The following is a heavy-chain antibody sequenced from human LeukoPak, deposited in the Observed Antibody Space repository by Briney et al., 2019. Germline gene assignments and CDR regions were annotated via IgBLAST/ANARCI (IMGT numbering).Heavy chain of an antibody. CDR3: ATDRDNSDWQKRFDY. D-gene: IGHD2-21*02. CDR1: GFTFSSYS. CDR2: ISSSSSYI. J-gene: IGHJ4*02. V-gene: IGHV3-21*01. Sequence: PGGSLRLSCAASGFTFSSYSMNWVRQAPGKGLEWVSSISSSSSYIYYADSVKGRFTISRDNAKNSLHLQMNSLRAEDTAVYYCATDRDNSDWQKRFDYWGQGTLVTVSS.